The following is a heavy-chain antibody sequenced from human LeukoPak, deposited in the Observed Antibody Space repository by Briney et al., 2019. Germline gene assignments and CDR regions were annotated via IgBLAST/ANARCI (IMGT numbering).Heavy chain of an antibody. D-gene: IGHD3-22*01. Sequence: ASVKVSCKASGYTFTSYGISWVRQAPGQGLEWMGWISAYNGHTNYAQTFQGRVTMTTETSTSTAYMEVMSLRSDDRAVYYCERVAQHLYYYDDSACCYYFDYWGQGTLVTVSS. V-gene: IGHV1-18*01. CDR2: ISAYNGHT. CDR3: ERVAQHLYYYDDSACCYYFDY. J-gene: IGHJ4*02. CDR1: GYTFTSYG.